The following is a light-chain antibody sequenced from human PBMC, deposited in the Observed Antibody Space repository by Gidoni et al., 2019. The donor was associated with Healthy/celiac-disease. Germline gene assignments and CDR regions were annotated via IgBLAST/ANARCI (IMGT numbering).Light chain of an antibody. V-gene: IGKV1-12*01. J-gene: IGKJ5*01. CDR3: QQANSFPPT. Sequence: DIQMTQSPSSVSASVGDRVTITCRAGQGISSLLAWHQQTPGKAPKLLIYAASSLQSGVPSRFSGSGSATDFTLTISLLHTEDFATYYCQQANSFPPTFGQGTRLEIK. CDR2: AAS. CDR1: QGISSL.